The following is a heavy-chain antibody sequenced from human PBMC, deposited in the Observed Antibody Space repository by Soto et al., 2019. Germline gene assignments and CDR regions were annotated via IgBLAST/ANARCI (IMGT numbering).Heavy chain of an antibody. V-gene: IGHV3-53*02. D-gene: IGHD3-3*01. CDR2: TNSGGST. CDR1: GFTASGNY. J-gene: IGHJ4*02. Sequence: EVQLVETGGGLIQPGGSLRLSCAASGFTASGNYMSWVRQAPGKVLEWVSVTNSGGSTYYADSVKGRFTISRDISKNTLVLQMNSLRAEDTAVYYCARVAAGYNFWDYFDYWGQGRLVTVSS. CDR3: ARVAAGYNFWDYFDY.